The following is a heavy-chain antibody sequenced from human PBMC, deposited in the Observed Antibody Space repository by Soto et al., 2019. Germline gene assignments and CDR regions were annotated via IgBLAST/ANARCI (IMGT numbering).Heavy chain of an antibody. V-gene: IGHV4-38-2*02. CDR2: VYSQSGRA. CDR3: VRDRGIQLWRLDY. Sequence: SETLSLTCDVSGYSITSAYYWGWIRQPPGKGLEWIGSVYSQSGRAYHNPSLKSRFTISVDASKNQFSLELTSVTAADTAVYYCVRDRGIQLWRLDYWGQGILVTVSS. CDR1: GYSITSAYY. J-gene: IGHJ4*02. D-gene: IGHD5-18*01.